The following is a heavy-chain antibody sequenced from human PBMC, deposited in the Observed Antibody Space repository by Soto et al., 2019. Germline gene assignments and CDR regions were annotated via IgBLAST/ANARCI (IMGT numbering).Heavy chain of an antibody. CDR1: GYTFTSYD. J-gene: IGHJ4*02. CDR2: MNHNSGNT. Sequence: QVQLVQSGAEVKKPGASVKVSCKASGYTFTSYDINWVRQSTGQGLEWRGWMNHNSGNTGYAQKFQGRVTMTRNTSISTDDMVLSSMRSDDTAVYYGASGGVFFVAAPTNPCDYWGQGTLVTVSS. CDR3: ASGGVFFVAAPTNPCDY. D-gene: IGHD3-3*01. V-gene: IGHV1-8*01.